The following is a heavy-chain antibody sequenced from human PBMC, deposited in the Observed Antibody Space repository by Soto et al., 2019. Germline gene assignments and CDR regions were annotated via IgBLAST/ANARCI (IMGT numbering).Heavy chain of an antibody. Sequence: GCSLRLSCVASGFTFSSYAVSWVRQAPGKGLEWVSAISGSGGITYYADSVKGRFTISRDNSKNTVFLQVNSLRAEDTAIYYCAKTGHIVSVPADKNWLDSWGQGTLVTASS. D-gene: IGHD2-2*01. CDR1: GFTFSSYA. CDR3: AKTGHIVSVPADKNWLDS. CDR2: ISGSGGIT. V-gene: IGHV3-23*01. J-gene: IGHJ5*01.